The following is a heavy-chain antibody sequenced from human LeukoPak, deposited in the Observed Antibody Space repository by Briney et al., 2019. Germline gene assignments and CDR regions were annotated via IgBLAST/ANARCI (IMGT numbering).Heavy chain of an antibody. CDR1: GFTFSSYA. CDR3: AKDSTVTLFYYYYGMDV. V-gene: IGHV3-23*01. J-gene: IGHJ6*02. D-gene: IGHD4-17*01. CDR2: ISGSGGST. Sequence: GGSLRLSCAASGFTFSSYAMSWVRQAPGKGLEWVSAISGSGGSTYYADSVKGRFTISRDNSKNTLYLQMNSLRAEDTAVYYCAKDSTVTLFYYYYGMDVWGQGTTVTVYS.